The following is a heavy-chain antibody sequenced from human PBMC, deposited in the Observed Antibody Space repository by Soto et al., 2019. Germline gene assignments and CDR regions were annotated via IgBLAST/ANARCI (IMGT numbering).Heavy chain of an antibody. CDR3: ARELELRAGRGSWFDP. Sequence: PSETRSLTCAVSGGSISSGGYSWSWIRQPPGKGLEWIGYIYHTGTTYYNPSLRSRITILLDRSRNQFSLKLSSVTAADTAVYYCARELELRAGRGSWFDPWGQGTLVTVSS. D-gene: IGHD1-7*01. CDR1: GGSISSGGYS. CDR2: IYHTGTT. J-gene: IGHJ5*02. V-gene: IGHV4-30-2*01.